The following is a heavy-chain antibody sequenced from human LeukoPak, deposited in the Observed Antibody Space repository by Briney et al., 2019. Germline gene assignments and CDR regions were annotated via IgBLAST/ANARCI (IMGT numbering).Heavy chain of an antibody. CDR1: GFTFSNYW. CDR3: ARDGADYYGSGYDY. Sequence: GGSLRLSCAAPGFTFSNYWMHWVRQAPGKGLVWVSRISSDGRSTGYADSVKGRFTITRDNARNTLYLQMNSLRAEDTAVYYCARDGADYYGSGYDYWGQGTLVTVSS. D-gene: IGHD3-10*01. V-gene: IGHV3-74*01. CDR2: ISSDGRST. J-gene: IGHJ4*02.